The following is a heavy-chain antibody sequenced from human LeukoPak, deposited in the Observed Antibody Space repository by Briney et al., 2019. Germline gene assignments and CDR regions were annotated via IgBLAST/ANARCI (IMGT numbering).Heavy chain of an antibody. V-gene: IGHV4-59*01. CDR2: IYYSGST. D-gene: IGHD6-25*01. J-gene: IGHJ4*02. CDR3: ARVRSHRVAAVYIDY. Sequence: SETLSLTCTVSGGSISSDYWSWIRQPPGKGLKWIGYIYYSGSTNYSPSLKSRVTISLDTSKNQFSLKLSSVTPADTAVYYCARVRSHRVAAVYIDYWGQGTLVTVSS. CDR1: GGSISSDY.